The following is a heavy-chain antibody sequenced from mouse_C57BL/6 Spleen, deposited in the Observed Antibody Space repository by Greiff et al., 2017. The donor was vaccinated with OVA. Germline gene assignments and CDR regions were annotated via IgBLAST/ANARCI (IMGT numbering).Heavy chain of an antibody. CDR3: ARGSTGTGYAY. V-gene: IGHV1-69*01. Sequence: QVQLQQPGAELVMPGASVKLSCKASGYTFTSYWMHWVKQRPGQGLEWIGEIDPSDSYTNYNQKFKGKSPLTVDKSSSTAYMQLSSLTSEDSAVYYCARGSTGTGYAYGGQVTLVTVSA. CDR2: IDPSDSYT. J-gene: IGHJ3*01. D-gene: IGHD4-1*02. CDR1: GYTFTSYW.